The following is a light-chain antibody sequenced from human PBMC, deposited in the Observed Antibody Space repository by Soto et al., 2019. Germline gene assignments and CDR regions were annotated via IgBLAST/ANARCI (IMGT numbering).Light chain of an antibody. V-gene: IGKV2-30*01. CDR2: KVS. CDR3: WQATRWPRT. CDR1: QSLVYSDGNTY. Sequence: DVVMTQSPLSLPVTLGQPASISCRSSQSLVYSDGNTYLNWFQQSPGQSPRRLIYKVSNRDSGGPDRVSGSGSGTEFTLKSSSLEAEDVGVYYCWQATRWPRTFGQGTKLEIK. J-gene: IGKJ2*01.